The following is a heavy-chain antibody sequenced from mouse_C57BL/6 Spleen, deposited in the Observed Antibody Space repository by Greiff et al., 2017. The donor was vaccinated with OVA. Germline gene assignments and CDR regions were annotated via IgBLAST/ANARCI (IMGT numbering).Heavy chain of an antibody. CDR2: INPNNGGT. D-gene: IGHD2-3*01. Sequence: EVQLQQSGPELVKPGASVKISCKASGYTFTDYYMNWVKQSHGKSLEWIGDINPNNGGTSYNQKFKGKATLTVDKSSSTAYMELRSLTSEDSAVYYCARAYDGYWGYFDVWGTGTTVTVSS. J-gene: IGHJ1*03. V-gene: IGHV1-26*01. CDR1: GYTFTDYY. CDR3: ARAYDGYWGYFDV.